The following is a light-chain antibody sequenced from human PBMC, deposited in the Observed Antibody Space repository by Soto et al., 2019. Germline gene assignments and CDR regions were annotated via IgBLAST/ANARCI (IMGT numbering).Light chain of an antibody. Sequence: DIQMTQSPSSLSASVGDIVTIIFRASQGIRNDLGWYQQKPGKAPKLLISDASSLETGFPSMFSGSGSGTEFTLTINSLQPDDFATYYCQQYKSYWTFGQGTKVDIK. CDR1: QGIRND. CDR2: DAS. J-gene: IGKJ1*01. CDR3: QQYKSYWT. V-gene: IGKV1-5*02.